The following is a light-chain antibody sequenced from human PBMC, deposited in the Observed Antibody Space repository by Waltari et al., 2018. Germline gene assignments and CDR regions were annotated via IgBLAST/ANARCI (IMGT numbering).Light chain of an antibody. CDR3: CSYAGSYTSL. Sequence: QSALTQPRSVSGSPGQSVTISCTGTSSDVGGYNYVSWYQQHPGKAPKLMLYDVSKRPSWVPDRFSGSKSGNTASLTISGLQAEDEADYYCCSYAGSYTSLFGGGTKLTVL. CDR1: SSDVGGYNY. V-gene: IGLV2-11*01. CDR2: DVS. J-gene: IGLJ2*01.